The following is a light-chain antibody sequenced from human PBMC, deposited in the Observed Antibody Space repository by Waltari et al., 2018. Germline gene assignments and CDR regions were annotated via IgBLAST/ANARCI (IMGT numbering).Light chain of an antibody. J-gene: IGKJ1*01. Sequence: EIVMTQSPATMSVSPGERATLPCRASQSVSSNFTWYQQKRGQAPRLLIYGASTRAAGIPARFSGSGSGTEFTLTISSLQSEDFAVYYCQHYNNWPHWTFGQGTKVEIK. V-gene: IGKV3-15*01. CDR3: QHYNNWPHWT. CDR1: QSVSSN. CDR2: GAS.